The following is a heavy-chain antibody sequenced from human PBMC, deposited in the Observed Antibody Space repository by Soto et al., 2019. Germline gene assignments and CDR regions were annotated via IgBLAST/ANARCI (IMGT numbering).Heavy chain of an antibody. CDR3: AKGGAARQWFDP. D-gene: IGHD6-6*01. V-gene: IGHV4-31*03. CDR2: IFYAGDT. CDR1: GESIATGAFY. Sequence: SETLSLTCTVSGESIATGAFYWSWIRLQSGKGPEWIGSIFYAGDTYYNPSLKSRVEISLDGSQNQFSLNLRSVTAADTAVYYCAKGGAARQWFDPWDQGTLVTVSS. J-gene: IGHJ5*02.